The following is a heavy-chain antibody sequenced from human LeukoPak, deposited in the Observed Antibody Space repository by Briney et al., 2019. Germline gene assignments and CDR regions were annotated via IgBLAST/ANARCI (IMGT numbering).Heavy chain of an antibody. D-gene: IGHD3-10*01. CDR1: GFTFSSYS. J-gene: IGHJ4*02. V-gene: IGHV3-48*01. CDR3: ARGPLYYYGSGSYYVSAYFDY. CDR2: ISTSTTTI. Sequence: GGSLRLSCEASGFTFSSYSMNWVRQAPGKGLEWISYISTSTTTIYYANSVKGRFTISRDNAKKSLYLQMNSLRAEDTAVYYCARGPLYYYGSGSYYVSAYFDYWGQGTLVTVSS.